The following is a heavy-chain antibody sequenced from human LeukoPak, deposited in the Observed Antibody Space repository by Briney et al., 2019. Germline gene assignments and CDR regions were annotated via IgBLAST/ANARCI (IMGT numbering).Heavy chain of an antibody. CDR1: GFTLSSYE. CDR2: IKSKTDGGTT. J-gene: IGHJ6*03. Sequence: PGGSLRLSCTGSGFTLSSYEMTWIRQAPGKGLEWVGRIKSKTDGGTTDYAAPVKGRFTISRDDSKNTLYLQMNSLKTEDTAVYYCTTGAVTTSPYYYYYYMDVWGKGTTVTVSS. D-gene: IGHD4-17*01. V-gene: IGHV3-15*01. CDR3: TTGAVTTSPYYYYYYMDV.